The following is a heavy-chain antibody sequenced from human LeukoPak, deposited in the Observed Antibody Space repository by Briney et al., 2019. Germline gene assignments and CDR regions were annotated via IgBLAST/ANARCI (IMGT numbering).Heavy chain of an antibody. Sequence: TGGSLRLSCTASGFTFGDYAMSWLRQAPGNGLEWVGFIRSKAYGETADYAASVKGRFTISRDDSKAIAYLQMNSLKTEDTAVYHCTRDRGAYNLYDYWGQGTLVTVSS. CDR1: GFTFGDYA. V-gene: IGHV3-49*03. J-gene: IGHJ4*02. CDR2: IRSKAYGETA. D-gene: IGHD1-1*01. CDR3: TRDRGAYNLYDY.